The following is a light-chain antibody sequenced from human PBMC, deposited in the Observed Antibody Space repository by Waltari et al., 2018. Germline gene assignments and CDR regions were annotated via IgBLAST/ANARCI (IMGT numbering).Light chain of an antibody. CDR2: YTS. CDR3: QVWDSTSDHVV. V-gene: IGLV3-21*04. CDR1: NIGSKS. Sequence: SYVLTQPPSVSVAPGKTARITCEGNNIGSKSVHWYQQKPGQTPVLVIYYTSDWPSGIPGRFSGSNSGNTATLTISRVEAGDEADYYCQVWDSTSDHVVFGGGTKLTVL. J-gene: IGLJ2*01.